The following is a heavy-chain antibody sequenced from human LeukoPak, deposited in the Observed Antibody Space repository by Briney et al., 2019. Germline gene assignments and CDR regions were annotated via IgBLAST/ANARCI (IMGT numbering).Heavy chain of an antibody. V-gene: IGHV4-59*12. CDR2: IYYSGST. Sequence: SETLSLTCTVSGGSTSSYYWSWIRQPPGKGLEWIGYIYYSGSTNYNPSLKSRVTISVDTSKNQFSLKLSSVTAADTAVYYCARESRILLERLSIDYWGRGTLVTVSS. D-gene: IGHD1-1*01. CDR1: GGSTSSYY. CDR3: ARESRILLERLSIDY. J-gene: IGHJ4*02.